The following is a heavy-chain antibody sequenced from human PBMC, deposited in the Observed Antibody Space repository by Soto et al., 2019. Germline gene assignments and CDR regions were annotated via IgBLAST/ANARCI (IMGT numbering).Heavy chain of an antibody. J-gene: IGHJ6*02. Sequence: GGSLRLSCAASGFTFSNAWMNWVRQAPGKGLEWVGRIKSKTDGGTTDYAAPVKGRFTISRDDSKNTLYLQMNSLKTEDTAVYYCTTDPLAFCSSTSCYFRGPFYYYYGMDVWGQGTTVTVSS. D-gene: IGHD2-2*01. CDR1: GFTFSNAW. V-gene: IGHV3-15*07. CDR2: IKSKTDGGTT. CDR3: TTDPLAFCSSTSCYFRGPFYYYYGMDV.